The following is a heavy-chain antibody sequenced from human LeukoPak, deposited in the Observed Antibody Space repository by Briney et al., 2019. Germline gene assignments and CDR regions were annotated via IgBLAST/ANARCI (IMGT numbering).Heavy chain of an antibody. CDR3: ARDAYCSTTTCDDRERRDY. J-gene: IGHJ4*02. D-gene: IGHD2-2*01. V-gene: IGHV3-33*01. CDR1: GXTFNRYG. Sequence: GGSLRLSCAASGXTFNRYGMHWVRQAPGKGLEWVAVIYFDGTNKFYADSVQGRFIISRDNSRNTLYLQMNSLRAEDTAVYCCARDAYCSTTTCDDRERRDYWGQGTLVTVSS. CDR2: IYFDGTNK.